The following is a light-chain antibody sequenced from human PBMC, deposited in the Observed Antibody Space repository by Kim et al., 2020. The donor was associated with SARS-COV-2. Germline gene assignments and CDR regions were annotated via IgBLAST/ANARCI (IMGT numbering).Light chain of an antibody. CDR2: SVH. V-gene: IGKV1D-8*02. J-gene: IGKJ2*01. Sequence: ADQVPIPCRLTPHLPRYLAWFPQSPAKAPPPRIYSVHPLHTGAPSRFSGSGSGTYLTLTINPLQSEDSAIYFCPQYFDFPYTFGQGTKLEI. CDR1: PHLPRY. CDR3: PQYFDFPYT.